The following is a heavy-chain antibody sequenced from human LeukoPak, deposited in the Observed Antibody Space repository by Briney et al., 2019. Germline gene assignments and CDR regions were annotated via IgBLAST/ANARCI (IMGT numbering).Heavy chain of an antibody. CDR2: IYTSGST. CDR1: GYSISSGDY. D-gene: IGHD6-13*01. V-gene: IGHV4-38-2*01. J-gene: IGHJ4*02. Sequence: SETLSLTCAVSGYSISSGDYWGWIRQPPGKGLEWIGRIYTSGSTNYNPSLKSRVTISVDTSKNQFSLKLSSVTAADTAVYYCARGGTGYSSSGFDYWGQGTLVTVSS. CDR3: ARGGTGYSSSGFDY.